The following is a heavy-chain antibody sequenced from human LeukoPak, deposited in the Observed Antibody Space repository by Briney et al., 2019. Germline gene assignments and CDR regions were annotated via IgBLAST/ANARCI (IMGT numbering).Heavy chain of an antibody. CDR1: GFIFSDYY. CDR2: ISTTSSPI. J-gene: IGHJ6*02. Sequence: GGSLRLSCAASGFIFSDYYMSWIRQAPGKGLEWVAYISTTSSPIYYADSVRGRFTISRDDATNSLSLQMNSLRAEDTAVYYCARGEDYYYYAMDVWGQGTTVTVSS. V-gene: IGHV3-11*01. CDR3: ARGEDYYYYAMDV.